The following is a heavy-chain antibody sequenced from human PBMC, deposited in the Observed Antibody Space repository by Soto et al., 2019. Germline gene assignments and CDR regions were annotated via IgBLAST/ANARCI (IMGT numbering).Heavy chain of an antibody. V-gene: IGHV4-59*01. D-gene: IGHD3-10*01. J-gene: IGHJ4*02. CDR1: GGSISSYY. CDR2: IYYSGST. CDR3: ARVRYYGSGSYYNVGNHFDY. Sequence: SETLSLTCTVSGGSISSYYWSWIRQPPGKGLEWIGYIYYSGSTNYNPSLKSRVTISVDTSKNQFSLKLSSVTAADTAVYYCARVRYYGSGSYYNVGNHFDYWGQGTLVTAPQ.